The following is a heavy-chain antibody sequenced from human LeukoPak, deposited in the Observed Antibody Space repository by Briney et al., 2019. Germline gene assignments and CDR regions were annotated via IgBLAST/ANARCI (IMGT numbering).Heavy chain of an antibody. CDR1: GYGFTNYW. Sequence: GESLRTSCKASGYGFTNYWIRWVRQMPGKGLEWMGRIDPRDSYTKYSPSFQGHVTFSVDKSISTAFLQWSSPKASDTGMYYCATGASKVNTDFANYWGRGTLVTVSS. V-gene: IGHV5-10-1*01. D-gene: IGHD4-17*01. J-gene: IGHJ4*02. CDR2: IDPRDSYT. CDR3: ATGASKVNTDFANY.